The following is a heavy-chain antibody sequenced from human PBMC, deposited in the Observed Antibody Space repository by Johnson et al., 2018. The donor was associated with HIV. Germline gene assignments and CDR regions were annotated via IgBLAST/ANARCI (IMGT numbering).Heavy chain of an antibody. V-gene: IGHV3-30-3*01. CDR2: ISYDGTNE. D-gene: IGHD1-26*01. J-gene: IGHJ3*02. Sequence: QVQLVESGGGVVQPGRSLRLSCAASGLTFSSYAMHWVRQAPGKGLEWVAVISYDGTNEYYADSVKGRFTISRDNSKNTLYLQMNSLRAEDTAVYYCARLGVGATWHAFDIWGQGTMVTVSS. CDR3: ARLGVGATWHAFDI. CDR1: GLTFSSYA.